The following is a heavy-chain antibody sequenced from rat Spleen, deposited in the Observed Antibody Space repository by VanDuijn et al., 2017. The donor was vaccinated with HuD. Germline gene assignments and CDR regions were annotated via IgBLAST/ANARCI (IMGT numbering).Heavy chain of an antibody. Sequence: EVQLVESGGGLVQPGRSLKLSCAASGFTFSDYGMTWVRQAPTQGLEWVATFSPDGSSTYYRDSVKGRFTISRDNAKSTLYLQMNSLRSEDTATYYCTRRGYSSYILFDYWGQGVMVTVSS. CDR2: FSPDGSST. D-gene: IGHD1-2*01. J-gene: IGHJ2*01. V-gene: IGHV5-29*01. CDR3: TRRGYSSYILFDY. CDR1: GFTFSDYG.